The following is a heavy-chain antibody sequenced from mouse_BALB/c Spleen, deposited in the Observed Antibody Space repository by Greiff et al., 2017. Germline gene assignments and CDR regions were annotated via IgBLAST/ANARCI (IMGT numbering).Heavy chain of an antibody. Sequence: EVNVVESGGGLVQPGGSRKLSCAASGFTFSSFGMHWVRQAPEKGLEWVAYISSGSSTIYYADTVKGRFTISRDNPKNTLFLQMTSLRSEDTAMYYCARDGGDERFAYWGQGTLVTVSA. J-gene: IGHJ3*01. CDR1: GFTFSSFG. CDR3: ARDGGDERFAY. D-gene: IGHD2-3*01. CDR2: ISSGSSTI. V-gene: IGHV5-17*02.